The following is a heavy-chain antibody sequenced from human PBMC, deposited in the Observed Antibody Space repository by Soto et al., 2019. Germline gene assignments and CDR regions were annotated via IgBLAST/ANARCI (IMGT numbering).Heavy chain of an antibody. V-gene: IGHV1-69*06. CDR2: IIPIFGTI. CDR1: GGTFSSYA. J-gene: IGHJ6*02. Sequence: QVQLVQSGAEVRKPGSSVKVSCKASGGTFSSYAISWVRQAPGQGLEWMGGIIPIFGTINYAQEFQGRITITADKSTSTAYMGLRSLRPEDTAVYYCASGGVVITGYGMDVWGQGPTVTVSS. D-gene: IGHD3-22*01. CDR3: ASGGVVITGYGMDV.